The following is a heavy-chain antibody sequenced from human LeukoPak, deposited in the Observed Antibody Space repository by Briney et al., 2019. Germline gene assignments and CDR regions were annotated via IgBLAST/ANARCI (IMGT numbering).Heavy chain of an antibody. Sequence: ASVKVSCKASGYTFTGSYIHWVRQAPGQGLEWMGGINPKNGATNYAQKFQGRVTMTRDTSITTAYMELNRLDSDDTALYYCARRWGFSSGWYGYFDLWGRGTLVSVSS. CDR1: GYTFTGSY. CDR3: ARRWGFSSGWYGYFDL. J-gene: IGHJ2*01. D-gene: IGHD6-19*01. V-gene: IGHV1-2*02. CDR2: INPKNGAT.